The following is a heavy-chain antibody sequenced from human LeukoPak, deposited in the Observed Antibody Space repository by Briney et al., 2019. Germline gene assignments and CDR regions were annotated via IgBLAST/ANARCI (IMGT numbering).Heavy chain of an antibody. J-gene: IGHJ4*02. CDR3: VYWYGDTVEDY. D-gene: IGHD4-23*01. Sequence: GGSLRLSCAASGFTFSSYAMSWVRQAPGKGMEWVSCISGSGGSTYYADSVKGRFTISRDNSKNTLYLQMNSLRAEDTAVYCCVYWYGDTVEDYWGQGTLVTVSS. V-gene: IGHV3-23*01. CDR2: ISGSGGST. CDR1: GFTFSSYA.